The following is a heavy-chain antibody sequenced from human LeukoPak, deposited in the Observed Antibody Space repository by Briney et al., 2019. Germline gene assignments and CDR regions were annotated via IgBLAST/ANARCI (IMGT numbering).Heavy chain of an antibody. CDR1: GYTFTSYY. CDR2: INPSGGST. D-gene: IGHD2-2*01. V-gene: IGHV1-46*01. CDR3: ARDIPLVVPAARFDY. Sequence: ASVKVSCKASGYTFTSYYMHRVRQAPGQGLEWMGIINPSGGSTSYAQKFQGRVTMTRDTSTSTVYMELSSLRSEDTAVYYCARDIPLVVPAARFDYWGQRTLVSVSS. J-gene: IGHJ4*02.